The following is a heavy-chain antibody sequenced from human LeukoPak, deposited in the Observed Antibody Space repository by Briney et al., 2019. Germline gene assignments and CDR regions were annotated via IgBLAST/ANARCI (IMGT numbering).Heavy chain of an antibody. CDR2: IYPGDSDT. V-gene: IGHV5-51*01. CDR3: ARQLGRLQPLSM. D-gene: IGHD5-24*01. CDR1: GYSFTAYW. Sequence: GESLKISRKGFGYSFTAYWNGWVRQMPGKGLEWVGIIYPGDSDTRYSTSFQGQVTISVDKSINTAYLEWSSLKASDTAMYYCARQLGRLQPLSMWGQGTMVTVSS. J-gene: IGHJ3*02.